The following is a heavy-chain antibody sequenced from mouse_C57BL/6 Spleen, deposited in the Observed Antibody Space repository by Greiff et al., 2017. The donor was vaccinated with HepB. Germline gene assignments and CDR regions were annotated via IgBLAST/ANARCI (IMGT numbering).Heavy chain of an antibody. CDR3: ARGRNFDY. Sequence: QVQLQQPGAELVMPGASVKLSCKASGYTFTSYWMHWVKQRPGQGLEWIGEIDPSDSYTNYNQKFKGKSTLTVDKSSSTAYMQLSSLTSEDSAVYNCARGRNFDYWGQGTTLTVSS. V-gene: IGHV1-69*01. CDR2: IDPSDSYT. J-gene: IGHJ2*01. CDR1: GYTFTSYW.